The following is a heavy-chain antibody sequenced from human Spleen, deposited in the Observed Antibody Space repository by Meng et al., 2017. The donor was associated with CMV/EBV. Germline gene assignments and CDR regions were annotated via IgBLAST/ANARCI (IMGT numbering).Heavy chain of an antibody. J-gene: IGHJ4*02. CDR1: GFTFSGYW. Sequence: GESLKISCAASGFTFSGYWMTRVRQAPGKGLEWVANIKQDGSEKHYVDSVKGRFTISRDNAKDSLYLQMNSLRGEDTALYYCARGLWFGEFVDYWGQGTLVTVSS. CDR3: ARGLWFGEFVDY. CDR2: IKQDGSEK. V-gene: IGHV3-7*01. D-gene: IGHD3-10*01.